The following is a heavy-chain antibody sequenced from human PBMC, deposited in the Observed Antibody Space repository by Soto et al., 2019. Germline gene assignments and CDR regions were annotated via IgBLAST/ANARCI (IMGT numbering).Heavy chain of an antibody. V-gene: IGHV5-51*01. D-gene: IGHD4-17*01. CDR2: IYPGDSDT. CDR1: GYSFTSYW. CDR3: ASAAYGDYDRNAFDI. J-gene: IGHJ3*02. Sequence: EVQLVQSGVEVKKPGESLKISCKGSGYSFTSYWIGWVRQMPGKGLEWMGIIYPGDSDTRYSPSFQGQVTISADKSISTAYLQWSSLKASDTAMYYCASAAYGDYDRNAFDIWGQGTMVTVSS.